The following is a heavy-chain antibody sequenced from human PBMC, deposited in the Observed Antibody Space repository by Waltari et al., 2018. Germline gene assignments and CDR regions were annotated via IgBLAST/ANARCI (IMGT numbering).Heavy chain of an antibody. Sequence: QVQLVQSGAEVKKPGASVKVSCKASGYTFTGYYMHWVRQAPGQGLEWMGWINPNSGGTNYAQKFQGRVTMTRDTSISTAYMELSRLRSDDTAVYYCARGNARGYSSGWYDLDYWGQGTLVTVSS. CDR2: INPNSGGT. CDR3: ARGNARGYSSGWYDLDY. CDR1: GYTFTGYY. J-gene: IGHJ4*02. D-gene: IGHD6-19*01. V-gene: IGHV1-2*02.